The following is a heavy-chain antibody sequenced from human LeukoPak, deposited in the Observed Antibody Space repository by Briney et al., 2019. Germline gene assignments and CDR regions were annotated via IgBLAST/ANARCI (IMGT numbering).Heavy chain of an antibody. CDR1: EFTFSSFW. J-gene: IGHJ4*02. CDR2: INEAGVEK. D-gene: IGHD3-10*01. CDR3: ARELSRTGAFDY. Sequence: GGSLRLSCEASEFTFSSFWMHWVRQPPGKGLEWVANINEAGVEKYHVDSVKGRFTIFRDNAKNSLNLQMNNLRAEDTAVYYCARELSRTGAFDYWGQGTLVTVSS. V-gene: IGHV3-7*03.